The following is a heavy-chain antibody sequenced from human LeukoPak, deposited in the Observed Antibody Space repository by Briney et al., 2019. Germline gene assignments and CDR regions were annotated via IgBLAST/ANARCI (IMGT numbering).Heavy chain of an antibody. CDR3: ASGLRYFDWSLTYYYYYGIDV. D-gene: IGHD3-9*01. CDR2: IYYSGST. V-gene: IGHV4-59*01. Sequence: SETLSLTCTVSGGSISSYYWSWIRQPPGKGLEWIGYIYYSGSTNYNPSLKSRVTISVDTSKNQFSLKLSTVTAADTAVYYCASGLRYFDWSLTYYYYYGIDVWGQGTTVTVSS. J-gene: IGHJ6*02. CDR1: GGSISSYY.